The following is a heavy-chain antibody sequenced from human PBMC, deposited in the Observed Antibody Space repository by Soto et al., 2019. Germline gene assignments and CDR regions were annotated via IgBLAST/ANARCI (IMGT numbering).Heavy chain of an antibody. Sequence: QVQLVESGGGVVQPGRSLRLSCAASGFTFSSYAMHWVRQAPDKGLEWVAVISYDGSNKYYADSVKGRFTISRDNSKNTLYLQMNSLRAEDTAVYYCARVSARYYDFWSGKVKGKPGSTLDYWGQGTLVTVSS. J-gene: IGHJ4*02. CDR2: ISYDGSNK. CDR3: ARVSARYYDFWSGKVKGKPGSTLDY. V-gene: IGHV3-30-3*01. CDR1: GFTFSSYA. D-gene: IGHD3-3*01.